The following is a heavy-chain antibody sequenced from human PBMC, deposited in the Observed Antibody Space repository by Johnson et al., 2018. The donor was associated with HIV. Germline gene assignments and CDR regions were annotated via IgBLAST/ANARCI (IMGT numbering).Heavy chain of an antibody. Sequence: QEQLVESGGGVVQPGRSLRLSCAASGFTFSSYPMHWVRQAPGKGLQWVAVISYDGSNKYFADSVKGRFTISRDNAKNSLYLQMNSLRAEDTAVYYCARELGSGWGETADAFDIWGQGTVVTVSS. D-gene: IGHD6-19*01. CDR3: ARELGSGWGETADAFDI. V-gene: IGHV3-30*04. CDR1: GFTFSSYP. J-gene: IGHJ3*02. CDR2: ISYDGSNK.